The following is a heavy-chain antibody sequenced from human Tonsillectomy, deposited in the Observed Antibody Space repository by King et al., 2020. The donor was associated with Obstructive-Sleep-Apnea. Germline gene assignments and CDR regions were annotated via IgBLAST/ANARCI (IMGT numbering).Heavy chain of an antibody. V-gene: IGHV4-39*07. CDR2: IYYSGSP. J-gene: IGHJ4*02. CDR3: VREDYGDFECAY. CDR1: GGSISSSDYY. Sequence: LQLQESGPGLVKPSETLSLTCTVSGGSISSSDYYWGWIRQPPGKGLEWIGRIYYSGSPYYNPSLKSRVTISLDTSKNHFSLRLSSVTAADTAVYYCVREDYGDFECAYWGQGTLVTVSS. D-gene: IGHD4-17*01.